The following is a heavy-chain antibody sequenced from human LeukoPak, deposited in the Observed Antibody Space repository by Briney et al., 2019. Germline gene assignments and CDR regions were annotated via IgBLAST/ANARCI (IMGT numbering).Heavy chain of an antibody. CDR3: ARDYYGSGSYYNPRYFDY. CDR1: GYSFANYW. CDR2: IYPGDSDT. Sequence: GESLKISCQGSGYSFANYWIGWVRQMPGKGLEWMGIIYPGDSDTRYSPSFQGQVTISADKSISTAYLQWSSLKASDTAMYYCARDYYGSGSYYNPRYFDYWGQGTLVTVSS. V-gene: IGHV5-51*01. D-gene: IGHD3-10*01. J-gene: IGHJ4*02.